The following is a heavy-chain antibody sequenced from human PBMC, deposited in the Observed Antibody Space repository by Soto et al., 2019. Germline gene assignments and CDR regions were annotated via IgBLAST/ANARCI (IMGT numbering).Heavy chain of an antibody. V-gene: IGHV1-69*01. CDR2: IIPSFGTG. Sequence: QVHLVQSGAEVKRPGSSVKVSCKASGGTFSSYAISWVRQAPGQGLEWMGGIIPSFGTGNYKQNFQGRVTITADESTTTVYMELSSQTSGDTAVYYCARESGGYNRGNFEFWGQGTLVTVSS. CDR1: GGTFSSYA. CDR3: ARESGGYNRGNFEF. D-gene: IGHD5-12*01. J-gene: IGHJ4*02.